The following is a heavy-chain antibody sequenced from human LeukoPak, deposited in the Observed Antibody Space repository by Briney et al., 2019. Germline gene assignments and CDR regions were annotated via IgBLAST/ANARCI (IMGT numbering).Heavy chain of an antibody. D-gene: IGHD2-8*01. J-gene: IGHJ4*02. CDR1: GYTFTSYG. Sequence: ASVKVSCKASGYTFTSYGISWVRQAPGQGLEWMGWISAYNGNTNYAQKLQGRVTMTTDTSTSTAHMELRSLRSDDTAVYYCARDNGGHVPYYFDYWGQGTLVTVSS. V-gene: IGHV1-18*04. CDR2: ISAYNGNT. CDR3: ARDNGGHVPYYFDY.